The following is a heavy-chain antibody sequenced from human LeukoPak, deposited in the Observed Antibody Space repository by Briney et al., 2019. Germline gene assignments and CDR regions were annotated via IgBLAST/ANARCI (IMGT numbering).Heavy chain of an antibody. J-gene: IGHJ4*02. V-gene: IGHV4-59*10. D-gene: IGHD3-3*01. CDR2: IYPSGST. Sequence: KPSETLSLTCAVYGGSFSGYYWSWIRQPAGKGLEWIGRIYPSGSTSYNPSLKSRVTISIDTSKKQFSLKLRSVTAADTAVYYCARVYYEKSYFDYWGQGTLVTVSS. CDR3: ARVYYEKSYFDY. CDR1: GGSFSGYY.